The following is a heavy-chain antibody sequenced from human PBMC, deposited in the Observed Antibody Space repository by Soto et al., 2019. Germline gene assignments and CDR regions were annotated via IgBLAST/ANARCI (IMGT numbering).Heavy chain of an antibody. CDR2: INYNSGSV. J-gene: IGHJ4*02. CDR3: AKDISLRGWVYLVVVY. CDR1: GFTFDVYA. D-gene: IGHD2-15*01. V-gene: IGHV3-9*01. Sequence: EVQLVESGGGWVQPGRSLRLSCAASGFTFDVYAMHWVRQAPGKGLEWVSGINYNSGSVGYADSVKGRFTISRDNAKNSMHLQINSLRAEDTAVYYCAKDISLRGWVYLVVVYWGQGTLVTVSP.